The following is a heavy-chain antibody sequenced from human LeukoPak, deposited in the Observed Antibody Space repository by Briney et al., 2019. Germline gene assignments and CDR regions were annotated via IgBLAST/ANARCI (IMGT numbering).Heavy chain of an antibody. CDR2: IYTSGST. Sequence: SGTLSLTCTVSGGSISSYYWSWIRQPAGKGLEWIGRIYTSGSTNYNPSLKSRVTTSVDTSKNQFSLKLSSVTAADTAVYYCARDLPPLGYCSSTSCYGFNWFDPWGQGTLVTVSS. CDR3: ARDLPPLGYCSSTSCYGFNWFDP. J-gene: IGHJ5*02. D-gene: IGHD2-2*01. V-gene: IGHV4-4*07. CDR1: GGSISSYY.